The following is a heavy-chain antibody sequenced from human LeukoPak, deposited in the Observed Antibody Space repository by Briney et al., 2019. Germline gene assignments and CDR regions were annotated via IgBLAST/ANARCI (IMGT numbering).Heavy chain of an antibody. D-gene: IGHD3-22*01. CDR1: GGSISSNY. CDR2: ISYSGST. CDR3: ARMMIARFDY. V-gene: IGHV4-59*01. Sequence: SETLSLTCTVPGGSISSNYWSWIRQPPGKGLEWIGYISYSGSTNYNPSLKRRVTISVDTSKNQFSLKLRSVTAADTAVYYCARMMIARFDYWGQGTLVTVSS. J-gene: IGHJ4*02.